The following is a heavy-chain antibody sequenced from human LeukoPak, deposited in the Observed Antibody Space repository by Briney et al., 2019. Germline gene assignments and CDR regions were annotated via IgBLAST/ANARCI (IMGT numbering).Heavy chain of an antibody. CDR2: IYYSGST. D-gene: IGHD4-17*01. J-gene: IGHJ3*02. Sequence: SETLSLTCTVSGGSLSSYYWSWIRQPPGKGLEWIGYIYYSGSTNYNPSLKSRVTISVDTSKNQFSLKLSSVTAADTAVYYCARSYGDYDAFDIWGQGTMVTVSS. CDR3: ARSYGDYDAFDI. V-gene: IGHV4-59*01. CDR1: GGSLSSYY.